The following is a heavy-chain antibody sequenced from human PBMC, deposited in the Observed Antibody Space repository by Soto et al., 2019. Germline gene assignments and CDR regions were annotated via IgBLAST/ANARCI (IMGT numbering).Heavy chain of an antibody. V-gene: IGHV1-3*04. D-gene: IGHD1-1*01. Sequence: ASVKVSCKASGYTFTAYGIHWVRQAPGQRLEWMGWINTGNGHTKYSQKFQGRVTITRDTSARTAYMELSSLRSEDTAVYYCATSRDWRGYYYYGMDVWGQGTTVTVSS. CDR3: ATSRDWRGYYYYGMDV. CDR2: INTGNGHT. CDR1: GYTFTAYG. J-gene: IGHJ6*02.